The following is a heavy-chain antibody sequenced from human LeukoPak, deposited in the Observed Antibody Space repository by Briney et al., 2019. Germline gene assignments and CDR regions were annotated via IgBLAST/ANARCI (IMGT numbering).Heavy chain of an antibody. J-gene: IGHJ6*03. CDR1: VGSISSYY. CDR2: IYISGST. V-gene: IGHV4-4*07. Sequence: PSETLSLTCSVSVGSISSYYWSWIRQPAGKGLEWIGRIYISGSTNYNPSLKSRVTMSVDTSKNQFSLKPNSVTAADTAVYYCARGESPDYYMDVWGKGTTVTVSS. CDR3: ARGESPDYYMDV. D-gene: IGHD3-10*01.